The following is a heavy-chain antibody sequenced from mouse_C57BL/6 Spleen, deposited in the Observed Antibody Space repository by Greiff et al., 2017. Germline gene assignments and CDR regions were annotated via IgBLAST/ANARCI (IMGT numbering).Heavy chain of an antibody. CDR3: ARRAFITTVVAPPWFAY. V-gene: IGHV1-50*01. J-gene: IGHJ3*01. CDR2: IDPSDSYT. CDR1: GYTFTSYW. Sequence: QVQLQQPGAELVKPGASVKLSCKASGYTFTSYWMQWVKQRPGQGLEWIGEIDPSDSYTNYNQKFKGKATLTVDTSSSTAYMQLSSLTSADSAVYYCARRAFITTVVAPPWFAYWGQGTLVTVSA. D-gene: IGHD1-1*01.